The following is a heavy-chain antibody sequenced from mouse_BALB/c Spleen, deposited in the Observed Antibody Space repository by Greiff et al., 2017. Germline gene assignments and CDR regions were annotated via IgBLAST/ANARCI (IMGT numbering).Heavy chain of an antibody. J-gene: IGHJ4*01. D-gene: IGHD1-2*01. CDR3: ARHSPLLRYAMDY. Sequence: VKLMESGPGLVQPSQSLSITCTVSGFSLTSYGVHWVRQSPGKGLEWLGVIWSGGSTDYNAAFISRLSISKDNSKSQVFFKMNSLQANDTAIYYCARHSPLLRYAMDYWGQGTSVTVSS. CDR1: GFSLTSYG. CDR2: IWSGGST. V-gene: IGHV2-2*02.